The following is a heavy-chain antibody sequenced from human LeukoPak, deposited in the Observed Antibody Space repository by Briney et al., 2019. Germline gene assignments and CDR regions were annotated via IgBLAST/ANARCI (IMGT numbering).Heavy chain of an antibody. CDR2: IYYSGST. J-gene: IGHJ4*02. Sequence: PSETLSLTCTVSGGSISSSSYYWGWIRQPPGKGLEWIGSIYYSGSTYYNPSLKSRVTISVDTSKNQFSLKLSSVTAADTAVYYCASGARRAYSSGWYYFDYWGQGTLVTVSS. V-gene: IGHV4-39*07. D-gene: IGHD6-19*01. CDR3: ASGARRAYSSGWYYFDY. CDR1: GGSISSSSYY.